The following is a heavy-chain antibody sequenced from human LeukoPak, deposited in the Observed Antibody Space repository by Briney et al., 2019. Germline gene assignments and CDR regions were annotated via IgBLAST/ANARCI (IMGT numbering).Heavy chain of an antibody. V-gene: IGHV4-59*08. CDR1: GGSISSYY. CDR3: ARVAGRSGWYPAEYYFDY. Sequence: PSETLSLTCTVSGGSISSYYWSWIRQPPGKGLEWIGYIYYSGSTNYNPSLKSRVTISVDTSKNQFSLKLSSVTAADTAVYYCARVAGRSGWYPAEYYFDYWGQGTLVTVSS. J-gene: IGHJ4*02. CDR2: IYYSGST. D-gene: IGHD6-19*01.